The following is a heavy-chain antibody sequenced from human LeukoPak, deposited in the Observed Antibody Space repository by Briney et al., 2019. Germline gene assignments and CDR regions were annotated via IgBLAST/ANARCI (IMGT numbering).Heavy chain of an antibody. V-gene: IGHV1-69*13. D-gene: IGHD6-13*01. CDR1: GGTFSSYA. CDR2: IIPIFGTA. J-gene: IGHJ4*02. CDR3: ASSQRAYSSSWNY. Sequence: ASVKVSCKASGGTFSSYAISWVRQAPGQGLEWMGGIIPIFGTANYAQKFQGRVTITADESTSTAYMELSSPRSEDTAVYYCASSQRAYSSSWNYWGQGTLVTVSS.